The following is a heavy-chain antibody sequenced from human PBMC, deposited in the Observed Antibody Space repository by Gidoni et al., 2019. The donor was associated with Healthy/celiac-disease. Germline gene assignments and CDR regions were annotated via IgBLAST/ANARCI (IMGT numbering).Heavy chain of an antibody. J-gene: IGHJ4*02. D-gene: IGHD3-22*01. V-gene: IGHV3-21*01. CDR1: GFTFSSYS. CDR2: ISSSSSYI. Sequence: EVQLVESGGGLVKPGGSLRLSCAASGFTFSSYSMNWVRQAPGKGLEWVSSISSSSSYIYYADSVKGRFTISRDNAKNSLYLQMNSLRAEDTAVYYCARDRQRSGYNFDYWGQGTLVTVSS. CDR3: ARDRQRSGYNFDY.